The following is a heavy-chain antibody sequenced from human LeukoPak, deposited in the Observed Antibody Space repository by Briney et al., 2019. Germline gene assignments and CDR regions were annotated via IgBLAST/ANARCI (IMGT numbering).Heavy chain of an antibody. CDR2: IWYDGSNK. CDR1: GFTFSRYS. Sequence: GRSLRLSCAASGFTFSRYSMHLVRQTPGKGLEWVAVIWYDGSNKNYADSVKGRFIISRDNSKNTLYLQMNSLRAEDTAVYYCARGSTYYDSSGQVPFDYWGQGTLVTVSS. V-gene: IGHV3-33*01. D-gene: IGHD3-22*01. J-gene: IGHJ4*02. CDR3: ARGSTYYDSSGQVPFDY.